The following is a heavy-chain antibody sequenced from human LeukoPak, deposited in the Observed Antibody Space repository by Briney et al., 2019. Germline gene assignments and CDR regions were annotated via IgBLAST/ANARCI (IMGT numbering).Heavy chain of an antibody. Sequence: SETLSLTCTVSGGSISSGGYYWSWIRQPPGKELELIGYIYNSGSTNYNPSLKSRVTISKDTSKNQFSLRLNSVTAADTAVYYCARHGGSYTFDHWGQGTLVTVSS. CDR3: ARHGGSYTFDH. CDR1: GGSISSGGYY. J-gene: IGHJ4*02. CDR2: IYNSGST. D-gene: IGHD1-26*01. V-gene: IGHV4-61*08.